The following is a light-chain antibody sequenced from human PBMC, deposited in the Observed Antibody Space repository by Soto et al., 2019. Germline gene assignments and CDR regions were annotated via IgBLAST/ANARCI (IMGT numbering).Light chain of an antibody. CDR1: SSDVGNYNY. Sequence: QSALTQPASVSGSPGQSITISCTGTSSDVGNYNYVSWYQQYPGRVPKLLIYMVSNRPSGVSNRFSGSKSGSTASLTISGLQAEDEADYFCTSPTPGSLYVFGTGTKLTVL. CDR3: TSPTPGSLYV. CDR2: MVS. V-gene: IGLV2-14*01. J-gene: IGLJ1*01.